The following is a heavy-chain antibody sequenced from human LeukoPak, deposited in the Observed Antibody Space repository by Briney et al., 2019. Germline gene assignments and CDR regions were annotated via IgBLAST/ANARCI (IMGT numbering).Heavy chain of an antibody. J-gene: IGHJ4*02. Sequence: PSETLSLTCTVSGGSISSGSYYWGWVRQPPGKGLEWIGSFYSGGSTYYNPSLKSRVTISVDTSKNQFSLKLSSVTAADTAVYYCAKVGWVLSSGSGWGYYFDYWGQGTLVTVSS. V-gene: IGHV4-39*01. CDR3: AKVGWVLSSGSGWGYYFDY. D-gene: IGHD3-22*01. CDR2: FYSGGST. CDR1: GGSISSGSYY.